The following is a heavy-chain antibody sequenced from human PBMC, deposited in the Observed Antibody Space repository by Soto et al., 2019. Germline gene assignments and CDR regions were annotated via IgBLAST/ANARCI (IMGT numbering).Heavy chain of an antibody. Sequence: SETLSLTCTVSGASISNYYWSWIRQPAGKGLEWIGRIQTSGSANYNPSLKSRVIMSVDTSKNQFSLNLTSVTAADTAVYYCRRDFDYWGQGTLVTVSS. CDR2: IQTSGSA. CDR3: RRDFDY. D-gene: IGHD6-6*01. J-gene: IGHJ4*02. V-gene: IGHV4-4*07. CDR1: GASISNYY.